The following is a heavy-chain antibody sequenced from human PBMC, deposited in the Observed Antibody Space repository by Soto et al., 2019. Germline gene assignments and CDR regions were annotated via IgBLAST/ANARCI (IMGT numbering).Heavy chain of an antibody. CDR3: AKDASCYSCGA. Sequence: QLQLQESGPGLVKPSETLSLTCAVSGGSISSSNFYWGWFRQSPGKGLGWIGSIRYGGSTYYSPSLESRVTIAVDTSKNQFSLNLISVTAADTAVYYCAKDASCYSCGAWGQGALVTVAS. V-gene: IGHV4-39*01. CDR2: IRYGGST. D-gene: IGHD2-15*01. CDR1: GGSISSSNFY. J-gene: IGHJ4*02.